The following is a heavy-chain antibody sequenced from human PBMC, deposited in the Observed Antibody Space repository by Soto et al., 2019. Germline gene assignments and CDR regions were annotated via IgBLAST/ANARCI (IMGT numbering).Heavy chain of an antibody. D-gene: IGHD2-2*01. CDR2: IYYSGST. CDR1: GGSISSYY. V-gene: IGHV4-59*08. J-gene: IGHJ5*02. Sequence: QVQLQESGPGLVKPSETLSLTCTVSGGSISSYYWSWIRQPPGKGLEWIGYIYYSGSTNYNPSLKRRVTISVDTSKDQFSLKRSSVTAADTAVYYCARSSTSWRFWFDPWGQGTLVTVSS. CDR3: ARSSTSWRFWFDP.